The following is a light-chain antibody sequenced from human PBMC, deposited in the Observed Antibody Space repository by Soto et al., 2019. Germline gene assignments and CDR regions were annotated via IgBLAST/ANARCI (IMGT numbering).Light chain of an antibody. V-gene: IGKV3-15*01. J-gene: IGKJ4*01. CDR1: QGVSRK. Sequence: DIVMTQSPATLSVAPGERVTFSCRASQGVSRKLAWYQHKPGQAPRLLISGASTGATGIPARFSGSGSGTEFTLTISSLQSEDCAIYYCQQYHTWPITFGGGNKVDIK. CDR2: GAS. CDR3: QQYHTWPIT.